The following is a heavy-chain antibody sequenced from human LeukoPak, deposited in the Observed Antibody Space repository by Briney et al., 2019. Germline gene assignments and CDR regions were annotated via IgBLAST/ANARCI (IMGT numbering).Heavy chain of an antibody. CDR3: ARFTVVTHGFDY. CDR2: INHSGST. V-gene: IGHV4-34*01. Sequence: PSETLSLTCAVYGGSFSGYYWSWIRQPPGKGLEWIGEINHSGSTNYNPSLKSRVTISVDTSKNRFSLKLSSVTAADTAVYYCARFTVVTHGFDYWGQGTLVTVSS. J-gene: IGHJ4*02. CDR1: GGSFSGYY. D-gene: IGHD4-23*01.